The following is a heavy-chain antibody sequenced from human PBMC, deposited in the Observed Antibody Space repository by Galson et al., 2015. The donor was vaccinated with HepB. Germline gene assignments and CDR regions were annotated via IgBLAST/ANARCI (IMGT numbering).Heavy chain of an antibody. CDR2: IIPIFGTA. Sequence: SCKASGYTFIDYYINWVRQAPGQGLEWMGGIIPIFGTANYAQKFQGRVTITADESTSTAYMELSSLRSEDTAVYYCARPRIVGATLSAFDIWGQGTMVTVSS. CDR3: ARPRIVGATLSAFDI. V-gene: IGHV1-69*01. D-gene: IGHD1-26*01. CDR1: GYTFIDYY. J-gene: IGHJ3*02.